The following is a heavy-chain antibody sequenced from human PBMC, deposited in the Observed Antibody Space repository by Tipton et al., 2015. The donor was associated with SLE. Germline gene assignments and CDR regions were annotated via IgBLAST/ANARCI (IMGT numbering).Heavy chain of an antibody. J-gene: IGHJ4*02. CDR3: ARQAPKVALDY. Sequence: TLSLTCTVSGGSISSSSYYWGWIRQPPGKGLEWIGSIYYSGSTYYNPSLKSRVTISVATSKNQFSRNLSFVTAADTAVYYCARQAPKVALDYWGQGTLVTVSS. CDR2: IYYSGST. V-gene: IGHV4-39*01. CDR1: GGSISSSSYY. D-gene: IGHD5-12*01.